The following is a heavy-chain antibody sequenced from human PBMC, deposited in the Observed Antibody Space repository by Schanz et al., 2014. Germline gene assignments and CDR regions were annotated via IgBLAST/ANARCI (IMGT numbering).Heavy chain of an antibody. Sequence: QVQLQESGPGLVKPSQTLSLTCTVSGGSISSGGYYWNWIRQHPGKGLEWIGYIYYSGNTYYNPSLRGRVSMSLDTSKNQFSLKLGSVSAADTAVYYCARVRVGDGYLFEYWGQGTLVTVSS. V-gene: IGHV4-31*03. CDR3: ARVRVGDGYLFEY. CDR1: GGSISSGGYY. D-gene: IGHD5-12*01. CDR2: IYYSGNT. J-gene: IGHJ4*02.